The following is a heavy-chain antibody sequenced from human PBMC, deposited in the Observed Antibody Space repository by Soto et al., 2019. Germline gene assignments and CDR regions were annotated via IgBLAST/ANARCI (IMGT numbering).Heavy chain of an antibody. D-gene: IGHD3-22*01. Sequence: SVKVSCKASGGTFSSYAISWVRQAPGQGLEWMGGIIPIFGTANYAQKFQGRVTITADKSTSTAYMELSSLRSEDTAVYYCARDSKRMSMIVVGCRDYFDLWGQGTIVSFPS. CDR2: IIPIFGTA. J-gene: IGHJ3*01. V-gene: IGHV1-69*06. CDR1: GGTFSSYA. CDR3: ARDSKRMSMIVVGCRDYFDL.